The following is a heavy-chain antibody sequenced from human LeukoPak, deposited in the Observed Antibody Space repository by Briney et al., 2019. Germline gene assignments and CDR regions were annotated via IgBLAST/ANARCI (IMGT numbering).Heavy chain of an antibody. J-gene: IGHJ4*02. CDR2: IIPILGIA. Sequence: SVKVSCKASGGTFSSYAISWVRQAPGQGLEWMGRIIPILGIANYAQKFQGRVTITADKSTSTAYMELSSLRSEDTAVYYCASLGYCSSTSRYDHDWGQGTLVTVSS. D-gene: IGHD2-2*01. V-gene: IGHV1-69*04. CDR1: GGTFSSYA. CDR3: ASLGYCSSTSRYDHD.